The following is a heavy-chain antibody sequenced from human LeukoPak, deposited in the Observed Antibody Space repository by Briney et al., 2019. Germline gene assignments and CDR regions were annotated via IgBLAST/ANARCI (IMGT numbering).Heavy chain of an antibody. D-gene: IGHD6-19*01. V-gene: IGHV1-18*01. CDR2: ISAYNGNT. CDR1: GYTFTSYG. CDR3: ARVRSGRYPYWYFDL. Sequence: ASVKVSCKASGYTFTSYGISWVRQAPGQGLEWMGWISAYNGNTNYAQKLQGRVTMTTDTSTSTAYMELRSLRSDDTAVYYCARVRSGRYPYWYFDLWGRGTLVTVSS. J-gene: IGHJ2*01.